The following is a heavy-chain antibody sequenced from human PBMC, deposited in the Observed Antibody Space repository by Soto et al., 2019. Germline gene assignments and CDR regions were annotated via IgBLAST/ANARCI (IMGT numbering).Heavy chain of an antibody. D-gene: IGHD4-17*01. CDR2: IIPILGIA. CDR1: GGTFSSYT. Sequence: QVQLVQSGAAVKKPGSSVKVSCKASGGTFSSYTISWVRQAPGQGLEWMGRIIPILGIANYAQKFQGRVLSTADKSASTGYMEQSSLRSEDTAVYYCARGGADIVATLLSGAYYGDYAEGYFDLWGRGTLVTVSS. V-gene: IGHV1-69*02. J-gene: IGHJ2*01. CDR3: ARGGADIVATLLSGAYYGDYAEGYFDL.